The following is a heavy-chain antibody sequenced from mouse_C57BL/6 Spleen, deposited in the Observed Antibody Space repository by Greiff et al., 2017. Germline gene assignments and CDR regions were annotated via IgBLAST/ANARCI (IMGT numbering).Heavy chain of an antibody. CDR3: ASYAPYYAMDY. CDR2: IHPNSGST. D-gene: IGHD6-5*01. CDR1: GYTFPSYW. V-gene: IGHV1-64*01. J-gene: IGHJ4*01. Sequence: QVQLQQPGAELVKPGASVKLSCKASGYTFPSYWMHWVKQRPGQGLEWIGMIHPNSGSTNYNEKFKSKATLTVDKSSSTAYMQLSSLTSEDSAVYYCASYAPYYAMDYWGQGTSVTVSS.